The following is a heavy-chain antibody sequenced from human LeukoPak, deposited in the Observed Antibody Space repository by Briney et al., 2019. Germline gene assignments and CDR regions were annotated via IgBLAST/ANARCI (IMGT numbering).Heavy chain of an antibody. V-gene: IGHV4-34*01. CDR3: ARVPDAFDI. Sequence: PSETLSLTCAVPGGSFSGYLWSWLRQPPGKGLEWVGEINYNGEITNYNPSLKSRVTISVDTSKNQFSLKLSSVTAADTAVYYCARVPDAFDIWGQGTMVTVSS. CDR1: GGSFSGYL. J-gene: IGHJ3*02. CDR2: INYNGEIT.